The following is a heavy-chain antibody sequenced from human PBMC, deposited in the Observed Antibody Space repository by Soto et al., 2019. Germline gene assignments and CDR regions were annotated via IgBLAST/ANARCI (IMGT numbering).Heavy chain of an antibody. V-gene: IGHV4-30-2*01. D-gene: IGHD3-10*01. CDR1: GGSISSGGYS. CDR3: ARVPGP. Sequence: QLQLHESGSGLVKPSQTLSLTCAVSGGSISSGGYSWSWIRQPPGKGLEWIGYIYHSGSTYYNPSLKSRVTISVDRAKNQFSLKLSSVTAADTAVYYCARVPGPWGQGTLVTVSS. CDR2: IYHSGST. J-gene: IGHJ5*02.